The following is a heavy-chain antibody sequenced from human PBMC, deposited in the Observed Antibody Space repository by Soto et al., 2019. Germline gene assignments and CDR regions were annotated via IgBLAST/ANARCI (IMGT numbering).Heavy chain of an antibody. CDR2: ISSSSSYI. V-gene: IGHV3-21*01. CDR1: GFTFSSYS. J-gene: IGHJ6*02. Sequence: LRLSCAASGFTFSSYSMNWVRQAPGKRLEWVSSISSSSSYIYYADSVKGRFTISRDNAKNSLYLQMNSLRAEDTAVYYCARDLGGYYGMDVWGQGTTVTVSS. CDR3: ARDLGGYYGMDV.